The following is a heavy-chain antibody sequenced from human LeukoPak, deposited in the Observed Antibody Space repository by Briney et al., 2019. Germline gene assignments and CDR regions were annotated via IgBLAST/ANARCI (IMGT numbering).Heavy chain of an antibody. J-gene: IGHJ5*02. CDR2: INPSGGST. Sequence: ASVKVSCKASGYTFTSYYMHWVRQAPGQGLEWMAIINPSGGSTNYAQKFQGRVTITADESTSTAYMELSSLRSEDTAVYYCARDPGPIAAAGGGWFDPWGQGTLVTVSS. CDR3: ARDPGPIAAAGGGWFDP. D-gene: IGHD6-13*01. CDR1: GYTFTSYY. V-gene: IGHV1-46*01.